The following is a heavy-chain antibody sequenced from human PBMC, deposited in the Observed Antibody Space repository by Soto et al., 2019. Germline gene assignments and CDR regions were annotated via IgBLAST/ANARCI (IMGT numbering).Heavy chain of an antibody. J-gene: IGHJ4*02. CDR2: IKQDGSEK. D-gene: IGHD3-9*01. V-gene: IGHV3-7*01. CDR3: ASGLTGYSVGFDY. CDR1: GFTFSSYW. Sequence: GGSLILSCAASGFTFSSYWMSWVRQAPGKGLEWVANIKQDGSEKYYVDSVKGRFTISRDNAKNSLYLQMNSLRAEDTAVYYCASGLTGYSVGFDYWGQGTLVTVSS.